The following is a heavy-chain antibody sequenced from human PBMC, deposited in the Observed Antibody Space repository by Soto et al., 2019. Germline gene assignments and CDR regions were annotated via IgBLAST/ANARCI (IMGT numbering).Heavy chain of an antibody. CDR3: ARDLRGGIAVAGTGDYYYGMDV. CDR2: IIPIFGTA. CDR1: GGTFSSYA. D-gene: IGHD6-19*01. V-gene: IGHV1-69*13. J-gene: IGHJ6*02. Sequence: SVKVSCKASGGTFSSYAISWVRQAPGQGLEWMGGIIPIFGTANYAQKFQGRVTITADESTSTAYMELSSLRSEDTAVYYCARDLRGGIAVAGTGDYYYGMDVWGQGTTVTVSS.